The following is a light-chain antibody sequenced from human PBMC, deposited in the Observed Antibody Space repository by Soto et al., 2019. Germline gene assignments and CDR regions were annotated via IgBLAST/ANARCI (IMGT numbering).Light chain of an antibody. J-gene: IGLJ1*01. CDR3: CSYADSSTYV. CDR1: SSDVGSYNL. Sequence: SAMTQAASVSGSPGQSITVSCTGTSSDVGSYNLVSWYQQHPGEAPKLMIYEGSKRPSGVSNRFSGSKSGNTASLTISGLQAEDDADYYCCSYADSSTYVFGTGTKLAVL. CDR2: EGS. V-gene: IGLV2-23*01.